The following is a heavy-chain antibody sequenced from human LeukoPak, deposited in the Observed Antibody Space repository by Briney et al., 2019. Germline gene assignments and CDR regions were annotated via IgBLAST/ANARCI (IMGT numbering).Heavy chain of an antibody. V-gene: IGHV4-31*03. CDR3: ARDGPLSLRYFEWLLPYHDAFDI. Sequence: SETLSLTCTVSGGSISSGGYYWSWISQHPGKGLEWIGYIYYSGSTYYNPSLKSRVTISVDTSKNQFSLKLSSVTAADTAVYYCARDGPLSLRYFEWLLPYHDAFDIWGQGTMVTVSS. CDR2: IYYSGST. CDR1: GGSISSGGYY. J-gene: IGHJ3*02. D-gene: IGHD3-9*01.